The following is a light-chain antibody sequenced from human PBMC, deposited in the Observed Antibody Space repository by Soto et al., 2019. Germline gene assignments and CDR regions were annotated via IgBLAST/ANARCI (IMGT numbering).Light chain of an antibody. Sequence: EIVLTQSPGTLSLSPGERATLSCRASQSVRSDYLAWYQQKPGQAPRLLIYGTSSRATGIPDRFSGSGSGTDFTLTISRLEHEDFAVYYGQQYGTSRLTFGGGTKGEIK. J-gene: IGKJ4*01. V-gene: IGKV3-20*01. CDR2: GTS. CDR1: QSVRSDY. CDR3: QQYGTSRLT.